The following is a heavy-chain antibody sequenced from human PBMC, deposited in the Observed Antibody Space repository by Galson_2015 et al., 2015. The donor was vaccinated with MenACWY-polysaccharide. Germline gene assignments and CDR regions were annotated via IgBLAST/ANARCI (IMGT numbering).Heavy chain of an antibody. Sequence: SLRLSCAASGFTFSSYWMSWVRQAPGKGLEWMADIKEDGSEKYYVDSVKGRFTISRDNAKKSLYLQMNSLRAEDTAIYYCATNRGYDTFDHWGQGALVIVSS. D-gene: IGHD2-2*01. CDR3: ATNRGYDTFDH. V-gene: IGHV3-7*03. J-gene: IGHJ4*02. CDR1: GFTFSSYW. CDR2: IKEDGSEK.